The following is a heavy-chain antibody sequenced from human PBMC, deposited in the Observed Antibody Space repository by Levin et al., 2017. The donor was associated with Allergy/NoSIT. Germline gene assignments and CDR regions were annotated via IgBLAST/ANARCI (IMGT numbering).Heavy chain of an antibody. D-gene: IGHD3-10*01. CDR3: ARQGSPLHYYGSGSNWFDP. Sequence: PGGSLRLSCAASGFTFSSYAMHWVRQAPGKGLEWVAVISYDGSNKYYADSVKGRFTISRDNSKNTLYLQMNSLRAEDTAVYYCARQGSPLHYYGSGSNWFDPWGQGTLVTVSS. V-gene: IGHV3-30-3*01. CDR2: ISYDGSNK. J-gene: IGHJ5*02. CDR1: GFTFSSYA.